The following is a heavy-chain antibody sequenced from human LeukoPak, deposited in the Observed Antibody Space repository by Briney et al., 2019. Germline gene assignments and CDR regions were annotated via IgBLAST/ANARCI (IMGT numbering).Heavy chain of an antibody. Sequence: SVKVCCKASGGTFSSYAISWVRRAPGQGLEWMGRIIPILGIANYAQKFQGRVTITADKSTSTAYMELSSLRSEDTAVYYCARQGFLAKFGTFYYYGMDVWGQGTTVTVSS. V-gene: IGHV1-69*04. CDR2: IIPILGIA. D-gene: IGHD3-3*01. J-gene: IGHJ6*02. CDR3: ARQGFLAKFGTFYYYGMDV. CDR1: GGTFSSYA.